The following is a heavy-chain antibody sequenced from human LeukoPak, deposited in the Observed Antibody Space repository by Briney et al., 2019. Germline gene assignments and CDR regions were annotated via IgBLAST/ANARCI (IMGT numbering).Heavy chain of an antibody. CDR2: SYYSGST. V-gene: IGHV4-39*01. CDR1: GGSISSSSYY. D-gene: IGHD3-3*01. CDR3: ARLGGGGISYYDFWSGSQVAYYFAY. Sequence: SETLSLTCTVSGGSISSSSYYWGWIRQPPGKGLEWIGSSYYSGSTYYNPSLKSRVTISVDTSKNQFSLKLSSVTAADTAVYYCARLGGGGISYYDFWSGSQVAYYFAYWGQGTLVTVSS. J-gene: IGHJ4*02.